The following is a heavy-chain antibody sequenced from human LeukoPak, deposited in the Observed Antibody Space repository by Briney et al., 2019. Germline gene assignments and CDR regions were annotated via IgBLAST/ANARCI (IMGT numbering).Heavy chain of an antibody. CDR2: IYYSGST. CDR1: GGSISSYY. Sequence: SETLSLTCTVSGGSISSYYWSWIRQPPGKGLEWIGYIYYSGSTIYNPSLKSRVTISVDTSKNQFSLKLSSVTAADTAVYYCARVVAVAGTNYYYGMDVWGQGTTVTVSS. J-gene: IGHJ6*02. D-gene: IGHD6-19*01. CDR3: ARVVAVAGTNYYYGMDV. V-gene: IGHV4-59*01.